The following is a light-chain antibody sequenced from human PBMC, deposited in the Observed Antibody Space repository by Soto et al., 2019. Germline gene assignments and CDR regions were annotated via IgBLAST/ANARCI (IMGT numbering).Light chain of an antibody. CDR3: IQDYNYPFT. J-gene: IGKJ3*01. Sequence: AIQLTQSPSSLSASVGDRVTITCRASQGIRNDLGWYQQKPGKAPKLLIYSASYLQSGVPSRFSGSGSGTDFTLTISSLQPEDFATYYCIQDYNYPFTFGPGTKVDVK. CDR1: QGIRND. V-gene: IGKV1-6*01. CDR2: SAS.